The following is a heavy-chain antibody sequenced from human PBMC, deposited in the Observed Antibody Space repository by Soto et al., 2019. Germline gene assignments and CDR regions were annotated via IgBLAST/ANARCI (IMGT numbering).Heavy chain of an antibody. CDR3: ARKFAPEFFDS. CDR1: GYTFSTYW. CDR2: IYPGDSDT. D-gene: IGHD3-10*01. Sequence: GESLKISCKGSGYTFSTYWIAWVRQMPGKGLEWMGIIYPGDSDTQYSPAFQGQVTISADKSINTAYLQWSSLKASDTAMYYCARKFAPEFFDSWGQGTLVTVS. V-gene: IGHV5-51*01. J-gene: IGHJ4*02.